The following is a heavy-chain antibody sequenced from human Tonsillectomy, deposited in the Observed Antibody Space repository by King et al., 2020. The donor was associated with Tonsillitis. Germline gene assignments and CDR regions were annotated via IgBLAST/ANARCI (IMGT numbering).Heavy chain of an antibody. CDR1: GSSISSTYY. Sequence: VQLQESGPGLLKPSETLSLTCAVSGSSISSTYYWGWIRQSPGKGLEWIGSMYHSGSSYYNPSLKSRVTISLDMSENQFSLKLFSVTAADTAVYYCARAPFHYYGSGSFGPDYWGQGTLVTVSS. CDR3: ARAPFHYYGSGSFGPDY. D-gene: IGHD3-10*01. V-gene: IGHV4-38-2*01. J-gene: IGHJ4*02. CDR2: MYHSGSS.